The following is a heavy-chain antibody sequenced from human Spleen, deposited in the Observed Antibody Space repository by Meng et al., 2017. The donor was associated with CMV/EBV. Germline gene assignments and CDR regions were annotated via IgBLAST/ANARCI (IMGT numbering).Heavy chain of an antibody. CDR1: GGSVNSDGYS. J-gene: IGHJ4*02. Sequence: CPVSGGSVNSDGYSWSWIRQPPGKGLEWIGYIYYSESTYYSPSLKSRVTMSVDTSKNQFSLKLSSVTAADTAIYYCAVTNWEKVDYWGQGTLVTVSS. V-gene: IGHV4-61*08. D-gene: IGHD7-27*01. CDR2: IYYSEST. CDR3: AVTNWEKVDY.